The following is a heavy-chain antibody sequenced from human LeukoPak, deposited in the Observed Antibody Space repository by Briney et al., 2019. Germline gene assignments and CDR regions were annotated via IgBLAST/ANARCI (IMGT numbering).Heavy chain of an antibody. CDR1: GYTFTSYG. Sequence: ASVKVSCKASGYTFTSYGISWVRQAPGQGLEWMGWISAYNGNTNYAQKLQGRVTMTTDTSTSTAYMELRSLRSDDTAVYYCARAPTSYYDSSPHYYWGQGTLVTVSS. V-gene: IGHV1-18*01. CDR3: ARAPTSYYDSSPHYY. D-gene: IGHD3-22*01. J-gene: IGHJ4*02. CDR2: ISAYNGNT.